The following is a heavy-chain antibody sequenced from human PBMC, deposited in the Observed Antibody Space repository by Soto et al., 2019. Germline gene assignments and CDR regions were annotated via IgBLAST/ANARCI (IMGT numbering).Heavy chain of an antibody. Sequence: PSETLSLTCTVSGGSISSSSYYWGWIRQPPGKGLEWIGSIYYSGSTYYNPSLKSRVTISVDTSKNQFSLKLSSVTAADTAVYYCARHRGGNPWKLSGYWGQGTLVTVSS. D-gene: IGHD2-15*01. V-gene: IGHV4-39*01. CDR2: IYYSGST. J-gene: IGHJ4*02. CDR1: GGSISSSSYY. CDR3: ARHRGGNPWKLSGY.